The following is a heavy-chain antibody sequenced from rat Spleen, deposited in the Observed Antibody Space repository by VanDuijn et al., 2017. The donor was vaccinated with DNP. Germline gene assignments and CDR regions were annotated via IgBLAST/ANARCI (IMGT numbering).Heavy chain of an antibody. CDR3: ATIGTTDFDY. V-gene: IGHV5-7*01. CDR2: ISYDVSST. Sequence: EVQLVESGGGLVQPGRSMKLSCAASGFTFSNYDMAWVRQAPKKGLEWVATISYDVSSTYYRDSVKGRFTISRDNAKSTLYLQMDSLRSEDTAIYYCATIGTTDFDYWGQGVMVTVSS. CDR1: GFTFSNYD. D-gene: IGHD1-5*01. J-gene: IGHJ2*01.